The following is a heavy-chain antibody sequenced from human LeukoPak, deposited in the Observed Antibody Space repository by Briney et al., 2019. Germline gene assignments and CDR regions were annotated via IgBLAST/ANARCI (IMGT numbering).Heavy chain of an antibody. CDR2: IYYSGSS. Sequence: SETLSLTCTVSGASISSSYWSWIRQPPGKGLEWIGYIYYSGSSSYNPSLKSRVTISVDTSKNQFSLNLSSVTAADTAIYYCARRLYDSSGYYLDYWGQGTLVTVSS. V-gene: IGHV4-59*01. D-gene: IGHD3-22*01. J-gene: IGHJ4*02. CDR3: ARRLYDSSGYYLDY. CDR1: GASISSSY.